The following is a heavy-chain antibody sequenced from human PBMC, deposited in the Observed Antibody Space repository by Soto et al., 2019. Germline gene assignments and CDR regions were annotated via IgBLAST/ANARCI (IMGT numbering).Heavy chain of an antibody. CDR3: AKNYYFDN. CDR2: IGTGGDT. J-gene: IGHJ4*02. V-gene: IGHV3-23*01. CDR1: GFTFSNYA. Sequence: EVQLLESGGGLVQPGGSLRLSCAASGFTFSNYAMNWGRQAPGKGLEWASSIGTGGDTNYADSVKGRFTISRDNSRDTLYLQMNSLRAEDTALYYCAKNYYFDNWGQGTLVTVSS.